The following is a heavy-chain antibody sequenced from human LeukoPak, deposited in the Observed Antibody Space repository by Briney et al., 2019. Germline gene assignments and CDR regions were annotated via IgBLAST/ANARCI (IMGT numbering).Heavy chain of an antibody. D-gene: IGHD2-2*01. V-gene: IGHV4-34*01. CDR3: ARYCSSTSCHGYYFDY. CDR2: INHSGST. CDR1: GGSFSGYY. J-gene: IGHJ4*02. Sequence: PSETLSLTCAVYGGSFSGYYWSWIRQPPGKGLEWIGEINHSGSTNYNPSLKSRVTISVDTSKNQFSLKLSSVTAADTAGYYCARYCSSTSCHGYYFDYWGQGTLVTVSS.